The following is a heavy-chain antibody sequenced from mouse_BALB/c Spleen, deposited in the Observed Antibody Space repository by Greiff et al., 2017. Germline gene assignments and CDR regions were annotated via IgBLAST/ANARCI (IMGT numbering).Heavy chain of an antibody. V-gene: IGHV5-9-3*01. Sequence: EVKLVESGGGLVKPGGSLKLSCAASGFTFSSYAMSWVRQTPEKRLEWVATISSGGSYTYYPDSVKGRFTISRDNAKNTLYLQMSSLRSEDTAMYYCARQGITTVVYFDYWGQGTTLTVSS. CDR1: GFTFSSYA. CDR3: ARQGITTVVYFDY. D-gene: IGHD1-1*01. J-gene: IGHJ2*01. CDR2: ISSGGSYT.